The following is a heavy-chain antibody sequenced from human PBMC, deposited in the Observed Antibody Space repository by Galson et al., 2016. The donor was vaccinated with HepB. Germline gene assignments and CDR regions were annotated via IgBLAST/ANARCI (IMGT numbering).Heavy chain of an antibody. J-gene: IGHJ5*02. V-gene: IGHV1-69*13. CDR2: IIAIFGTA. CDR1: GGIFNSYG. CDR3: ARGSGYHYVSWFDP. D-gene: IGHD3-16*01. Sequence: SVKVSCKASGGIFNSYGITWVRQAPGQGLEWMGGIIAIFGTANYAQKFQGRVTITADESTSTVYMELSSLRSEDTAVYYCARGSGYHYVSWFDPWGQGTLVTVSS.